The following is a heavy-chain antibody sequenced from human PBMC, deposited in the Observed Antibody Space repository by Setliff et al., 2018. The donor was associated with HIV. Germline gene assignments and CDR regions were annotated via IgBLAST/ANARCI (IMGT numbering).Heavy chain of an antibody. J-gene: IGHJ6*02. D-gene: IGHD3-16*01. CDR3: ARDWAAPYYYGMDV. Sequence: NPSETLSLTCTVSGGSISSGTYYWSWVRQPAGKGLEWIGRIYTSGSTNYNPSLKSRVTVSIDTSKNQLSLKLSSGTAADTAVYYFARDWAAPYYYGMDVWGPGTTFTVSS. CDR1: GGSISSGTYY. CDR2: IYTSGST. V-gene: IGHV4-61*02.